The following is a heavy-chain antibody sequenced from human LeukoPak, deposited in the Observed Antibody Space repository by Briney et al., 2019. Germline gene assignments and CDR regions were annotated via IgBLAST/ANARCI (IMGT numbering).Heavy chain of an antibody. D-gene: IGHD5-18*01. Sequence: PGGSLRLSCTVSGFTVSSNSMSWVRQAPGKGLEWVSFIYSGTIHYSYSVKGRFTISRDNSKNTLYLQMNSLRAEDTAVYYCAKSGRRGYSYGYRFKYYYDYWGQGTLVTVSS. J-gene: IGHJ4*02. CDR2: IYSGTI. V-gene: IGHV3-66*03. CDR3: AKSGRRGYSYGYRFKYYYDY. CDR1: GFTVSSNS.